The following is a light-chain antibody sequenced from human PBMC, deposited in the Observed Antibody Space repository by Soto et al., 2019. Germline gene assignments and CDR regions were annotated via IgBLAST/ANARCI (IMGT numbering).Light chain of an antibody. J-gene: IGLJ1*01. CDR1: SSDVGSYNL. CDR2: EGS. V-gene: IGLV2-23*01. CDR3: CSYAGSSTWV. Sequence: QSALTQPASVSGSPGQSITISCTGTSSDVGSYNLVSWYQQHPGKAPKLMIYEGSKRPSGVSNRFSGSKSGNTASLTISGLQAEDEAEYYCCSYAGSSTWVFGTGTKLTVL.